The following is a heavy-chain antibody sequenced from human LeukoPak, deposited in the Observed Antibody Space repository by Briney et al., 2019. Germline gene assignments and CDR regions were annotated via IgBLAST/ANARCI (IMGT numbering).Heavy chain of an antibody. CDR3: ARVGRGSGSYLPYYYMDV. D-gene: IGHD3-10*01. CDR2: INHSGST. J-gene: IGHJ6*03. Sequence: SETLSLTCAVYGGSFSGYYWSWIRQPPGKGLEWIGEINHSGSTNYNPSLKSRVTISVDTSKNQFSLNLRSVTAADTAVYYCARVGRGSGSYLPYYYMDVWGKGTTVTISS. V-gene: IGHV4-34*01. CDR1: GGSFSGYY.